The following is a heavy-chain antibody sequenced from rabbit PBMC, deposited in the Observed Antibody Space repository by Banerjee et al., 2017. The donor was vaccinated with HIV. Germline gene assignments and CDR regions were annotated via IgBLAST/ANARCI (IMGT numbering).Heavy chain of an antibody. V-gene: IGHV1S40*01. CDR2: IYAGSSGST. D-gene: IGHD7-1*01. CDR1: GFSFSSSYY. J-gene: IGHJ4*01. Sequence: QSLEESGGDLVKPGASLTLTGTASGFSFSSSYYMCWVRQAPGKGLEWIACIYAGSSGSTYYASWAKGRFTISKTSSTTVTLQMTSLTAADTATYFCARGLVMLVMVDLWGPGTLVTVS. CDR3: ARGLVMLVMVDL.